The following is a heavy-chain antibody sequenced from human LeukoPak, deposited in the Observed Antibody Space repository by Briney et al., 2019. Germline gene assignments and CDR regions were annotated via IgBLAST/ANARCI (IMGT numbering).Heavy chain of an antibody. J-gene: IGHJ5*02. V-gene: IGHV4-59*08. Sequence: SETLSLTWTVSGGSLTNYYCSWIRQIQGKGLEWIGYIYFTGSTKYNPSFKSRVTMSVDTSKNHFSLKLNSVTAADTAVYYCAGRPAGSDWFDPWGQGTLVTVST. CDR1: GGSLTNYY. CDR2: IYFTGST. D-gene: IGHD3-10*01. CDR3: AGRPAGSDWFDP.